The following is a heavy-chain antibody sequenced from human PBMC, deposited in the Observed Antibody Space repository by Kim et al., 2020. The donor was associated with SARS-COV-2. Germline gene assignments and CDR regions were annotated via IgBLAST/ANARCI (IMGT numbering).Heavy chain of an antibody. CDR1: GGSISSYY. J-gene: IGHJ6*02. V-gene: IGHV4-59*08. CDR3: ARHWGAVADDYYYYGMDV. Sequence: SETLSLTCTVSGGSISSYYWSWIRQPPGKGLEWIGYIYYSGSTKYNPSLKSRVTISGDTSKNQFSLKLSSVTASDTAVYYCARHWGAVADDYYYYGMDVWGQGTTVTVSS. D-gene: IGHD6-13*01. CDR2: IYYSGST.